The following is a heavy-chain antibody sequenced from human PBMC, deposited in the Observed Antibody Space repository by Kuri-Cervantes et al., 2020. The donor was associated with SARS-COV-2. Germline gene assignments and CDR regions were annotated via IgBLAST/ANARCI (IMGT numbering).Heavy chain of an antibody. CDR3: ARDEGSYYYYMDV. CDR1: GFTVSSNY. CDR2: IYSGGST. D-gene: IGHD3-10*01. J-gene: IGHJ6*03. Sequence: LSLTCAASGFTVSSNYMSWVRQAPGKGLEWVSVIYSGGSTYYADSVKGRFTISRDNAKNSLYLQMNSLRAEDTAVYYCARDEGSYYYYMDVWGKGTTVTVSS. V-gene: IGHV3-53*01.